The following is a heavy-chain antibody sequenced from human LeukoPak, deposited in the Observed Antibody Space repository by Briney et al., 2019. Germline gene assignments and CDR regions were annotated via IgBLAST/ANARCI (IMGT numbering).Heavy chain of an antibody. V-gene: IGHV4-59*08. D-gene: IGHD3-22*01. J-gene: IGHJ3*02. CDR1: GGTISNYY. Sequence: KPSETLSLTCTVSGGTISNYYWNWIRQPPGKGLEWIGYIYYSGSTNYNPSLKSRVTISVDTSKNQFSLKLSSVTAADTAVYYCARYYDGSYAFDIWGQGTMVTVSS. CDR3: ARYYDGSYAFDI. CDR2: IYYSGST.